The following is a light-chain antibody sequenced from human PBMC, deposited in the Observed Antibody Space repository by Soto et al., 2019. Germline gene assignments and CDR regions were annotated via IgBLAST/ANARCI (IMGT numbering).Light chain of an antibody. CDR1: NSSIGAGYD. CDR2: GND. J-gene: IGLJ1*01. Sequence: QSVLTQPPSVTGAPGQRISISCTGSNSSIGAGYDVHWYQQLPGTAPKLLIYGNDSRPSGVPDRFSGSKSGTSASLAITGLQAEDEADYYCCSYAGNSRVFGTGTKVTVL. CDR3: CSYAGNSRV. V-gene: IGLV1-40*01.